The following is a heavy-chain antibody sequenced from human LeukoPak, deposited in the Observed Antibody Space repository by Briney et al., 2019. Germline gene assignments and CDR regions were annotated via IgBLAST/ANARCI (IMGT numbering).Heavy chain of an antibody. V-gene: IGHV3-21*01. J-gene: IGHJ4*02. D-gene: IGHD2-2*01. CDR2: ISSSSSYM. CDR3: ARVTSHSDY. CDR1: GFTFSSYS. Sequence: GGSLRLSCAASGFTFSSYSMNWVRQAPGKGLEWVSSISSSSSYMYYADSVKGRFTISRDNAKNSLYLQMNSLRAEDTAVYYCARVTSHSDYWGQGTLVTVSS.